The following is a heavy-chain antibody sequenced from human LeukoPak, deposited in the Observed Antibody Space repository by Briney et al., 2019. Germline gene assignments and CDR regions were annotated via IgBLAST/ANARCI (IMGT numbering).Heavy chain of an antibody. J-gene: IGHJ4*02. CDR3: AKNGMATNSYYFDY. CDR2: ISGSGGST. V-gene: IGHV3-23*01. D-gene: IGHD5-24*01. CDR1: GFTFSSYA. Sequence: GGSLRLSCAASGFTFSSYAMSWVRQAPGKGLEWVSAISGSGGSTYYADSVKGRFTISRDNFKNTLYLQMNSLGAEDTAVYYCAKNGMATNSYYFDYWGQGTLVTVSS.